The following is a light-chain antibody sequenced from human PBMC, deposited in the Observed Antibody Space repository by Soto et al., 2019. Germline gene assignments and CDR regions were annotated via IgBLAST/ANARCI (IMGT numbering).Light chain of an antibody. Sequence: QSVLTQPASVSGSPGQSITISCTGTSSDVGGYNYVSWYQQHPGKAPKLMIYEVSNRPSGVSNRFSGSKSGNTASLTISGLQAEDEADYYYSSYTSSSPWLFGGGTKLTVL. CDR3: SSYTSSSPWL. J-gene: IGLJ3*02. CDR2: EVS. CDR1: SSDVGGYNY. V-gene: IGLV2-14*01.